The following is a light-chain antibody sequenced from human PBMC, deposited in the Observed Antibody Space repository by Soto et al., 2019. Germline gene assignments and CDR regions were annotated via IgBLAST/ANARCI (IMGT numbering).Light chain of an antibody. CDR1: NVASYT. CDR2: DDG. CDR3: QLGDSSSAHVL. V-gene: IGLV3-21*02. J-gene: IGLJ2*01. Sequence: SYELTQPPSVSVAPGQTARITCGGNNVASYTVHWYQQKAGQAPVLVVYDDGDRPSGIPERFSGSNSGNTATLTIIRVEAGDEADYYCQLGDSSSAHVLFGGGTKRTVL.